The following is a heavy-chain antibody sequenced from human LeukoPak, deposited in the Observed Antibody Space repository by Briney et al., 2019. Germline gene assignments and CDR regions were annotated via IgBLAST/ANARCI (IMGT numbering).Heavy chain of an antibody. J-gene: IGHJ4*02. CDR2: IYHSGST. V-gene: IGHV4-4*02. CDR1: GGSISSSNW. CDR3: ARAGYSSSWYPFGY. Sequence: KPSETLSLTCAVAGGSISSSNWWSWVRQPPGKGLEWIGEIYHSGSTNYNPSLKSRVTISVDKSKNQFSLKLSSVTAADTAVYYCARAGYSSSWYPFGYWGQGTLVTVSS. D-gene: IGHD6-13*01.